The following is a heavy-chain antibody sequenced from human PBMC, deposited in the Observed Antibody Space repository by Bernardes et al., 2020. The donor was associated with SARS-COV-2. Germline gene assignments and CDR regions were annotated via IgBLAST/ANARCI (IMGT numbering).Heavy chain of an antibody. CDR3: ARGDVVLRFY. CDR2: IKQDGSEN. CDR1: GFIFSNYW. J-gene: IGHJ4*02. V-gene: IGHV3-7*03. Sequence: GGSLRLSCEASGFIFSNYWMSWVRQAPGKGLEWVANIKQDGSENYYVDSVKGRFTISRENAKNSLYLQMNSLRVEDTAVYYCARGDVVLRFYGGQGTLVTVSS. D-gene: IGHD3-3*01.